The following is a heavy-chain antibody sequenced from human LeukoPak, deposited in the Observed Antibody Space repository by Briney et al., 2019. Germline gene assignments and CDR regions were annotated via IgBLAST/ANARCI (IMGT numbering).Heavy chain of an antibody. Sequence: ASVKVSCKASGYTFTSYYMHWVRQAPGQGLEWMGIINPSGGSTSYAQKFQGRVTMTRDTSTSTVYMGLSSLRSEDTAVYYCARDRTYYYDSSGYAPHYYYMDVWGKGTTVTISS. CDR1: GYTFTSYY. V-gene: IGHV1-46*01. J-gene: IGHJ6*03. D-gene: IGHD3-22*01. CDR3: ARDRTYYYDSSGYAPHYYYMDV. CDR2: INPSGGST.